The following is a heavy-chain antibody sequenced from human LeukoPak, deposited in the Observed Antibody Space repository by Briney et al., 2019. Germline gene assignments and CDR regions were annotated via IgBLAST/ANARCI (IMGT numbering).Heavy chain of an antibody. Sequence: GGSLRLSCAASGFTFSHYWMTWVRQAPGKGLEWVAQINQDGSEEYYVDSVKARFTISRDNAKNSVFLQMNSLRAEDTAVYYCVRDGGVSGYDLLDYWGQGTLVTVSS. D-gene: IGHD5-12*01. CDR2: INQDGSEE. V-gene: IGHV3-7*01. CDR3: VRDGGVSGYDLLDY. J-gene: IGHJ4*02. CDR1: GFTFSHYW.